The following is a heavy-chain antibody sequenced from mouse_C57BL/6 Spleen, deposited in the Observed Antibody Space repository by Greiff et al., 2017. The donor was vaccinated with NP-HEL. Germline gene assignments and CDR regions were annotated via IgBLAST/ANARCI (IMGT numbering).Heavy chain of an antibody. CDR2: IYPSDSET. Sequence: QVQLQQPGAELVRPGSSVKLSCKASGYTFTSYWMDWVKQRPGQGLEWIGNIYPSDSETHYNQKFKDKATLTVDKSSSTAYMQLSSLTSEDSAVYYCARSPLRGYFDVWGTGTTVTVSS. CDR3: ARSPLRGYFDV. D-gene: IGHD1-2*01. V-gene: IGHV1-61*01. CDR1: GYTFTSYW. J-gene: IGHJ1*03.